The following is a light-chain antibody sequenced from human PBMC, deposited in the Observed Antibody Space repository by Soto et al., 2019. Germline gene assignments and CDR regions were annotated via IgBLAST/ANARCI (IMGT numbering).Light chain of an antibody. J-gene: IGKJ1*01. CDR1: QSVSNY. V-gene: IGKV3-11*01. CDR3: QQYGFSPGS. CDR2: DAS. Sequence: EILMTQSPATLSVSPGEGATLSCRASQSVSNYLAWFQQKPGQAPRLLIYDASNRASGIPARFSGSGSGTDFTLTISRLEPGDFALYYCQQYGFSPGSFGQGTKVDIK.